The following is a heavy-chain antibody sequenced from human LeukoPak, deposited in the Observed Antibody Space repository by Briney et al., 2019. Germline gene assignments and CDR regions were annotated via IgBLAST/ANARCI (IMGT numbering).Heavy chain of an antibody. Sequence: SSVPVSCQGSGCTFIHYIIRGVRQPAARGLAWMGRINPICGIENLAHKFQGRVTHTADKSTNTAYMELNSLSSEGTAVYYCAREGCSSTSCYTPYYFYYGMDVWGQGTTVTVSS. J-gene: IGHJ6*02. CDR2: INPICGIE. CDR1: GCTFIHYI. D-gene: IGHD2-2*02. CDR3: AREGCSSTSCYTPYYFYYGMDV. V-gene: IGHV1-69*04.